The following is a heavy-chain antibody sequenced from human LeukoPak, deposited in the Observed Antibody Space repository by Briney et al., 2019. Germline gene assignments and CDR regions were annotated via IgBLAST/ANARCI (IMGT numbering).Heavy chain of an antibody. J-gene: IGHJ4*02. CDR2: IRSKANSYAT. CDR1: GFTFSSYA. Sequence: GGSLRLSCAASGFTFSSYAMSWVRQASGKGLEWVGRIRSKANSYATAYAASVKGRFTISRDDSKNTAYLQMNSLKTEDTAVYYCTSLYDSRADYWGQGTLVTVSS. D-gene: IGHD3-22*01. CDR3: TSLYDSRADY. V-gene: IGHV3-73*01.